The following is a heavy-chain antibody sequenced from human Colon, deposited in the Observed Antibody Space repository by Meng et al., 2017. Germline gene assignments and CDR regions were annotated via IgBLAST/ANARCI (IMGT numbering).Heavy chain of an antibody. CDR3: VRAMRSSGWADAFDI. D-gene: IGHD3-22*01. CDR2: IIPILGMP. J-gene: IGHJ3*02. V-gene: IGHV1-69*10. CDR1: GDSFNSYA. Sequence: QVQLVQSGAEVKKPGSAVKVSCKTSGDSFNSYAITWVRQAPGQGLEWMGGIIPILGMPNQAQKFQGRLTITADKSTTTAHMELSRLRSEDTAVYYCVRAMRSSGWADAFDIWGQGTMVTVSS.